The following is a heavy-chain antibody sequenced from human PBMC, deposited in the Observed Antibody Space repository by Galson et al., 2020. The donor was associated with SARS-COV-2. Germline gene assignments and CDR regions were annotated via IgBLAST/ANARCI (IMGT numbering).Heavy chain of an antibody. CDR3: AKDSDYGGNDYDYYGMDV. Sequence: GGSLRLSCAASGFTFSSYGMHWVRQAPGKGLEWVAVIWYDGSNKYYADSVKGRFTISRDNSKNTLYLQMNSLRAEDTAVYYCAKDSDYGGNDYDYYGMDVWGQGTTVTVSS. CDR1: GFTFSSYG. V-gene: IGHV3-33*06. CDR2: IWYDGSNK. J-gene: IGHJ6*02. D-gene: IGHD2-15*01.